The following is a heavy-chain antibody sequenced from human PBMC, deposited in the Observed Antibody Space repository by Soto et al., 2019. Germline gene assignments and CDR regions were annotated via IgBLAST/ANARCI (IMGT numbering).Heavy chain of an antibody. V-gene: IGHV3-30*18. Sequence: PGGSLRLSCAASGFTFSSYGMHWVRQAPGKGLEWVAVISYDGSNKYYADSVKGRFTISRDNSKNTLYLQMNSLRAEDTAVYYCAKDLDRPYDSSGYYLDAFDIWGQGTMVTVSS. CDR3: AKDLDRPYDSSGYYLDAFDI. D-gene: IGHD3-22*01. J-gene: IGHJ3*02. CDR2: ISYDGSNK. CDR1: GFTFSSYG.